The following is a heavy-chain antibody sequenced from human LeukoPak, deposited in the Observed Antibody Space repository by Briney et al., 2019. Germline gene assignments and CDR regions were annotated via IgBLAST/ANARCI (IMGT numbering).Heavy chain of an antibody. J-gene: IGHJ3*02. CDR3: ARDPRSAYSSSWPHAFDI. CDR2: INPNSGGT. CDR1: GYTFTGYY. V-gene: IGHV1-2*02. D-gene: IGHD6-13*01. Sequence: ASVKVSCKASGYTFTGYYMHWVRQAPGQGLEWMGWINPNSGGTNYAQKFQGRVTMTRDTSISTAYMELSRLRSDDTAVYYCARDPRSAYSSSWPHAFDIWGQGTMVTVSS.